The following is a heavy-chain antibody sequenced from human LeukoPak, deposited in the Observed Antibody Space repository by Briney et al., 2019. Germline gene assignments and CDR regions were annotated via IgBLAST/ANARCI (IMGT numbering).Heavy chain of an antibody. Sequence: SETLSLTCAVSGGSISSSNWWSWVRQPPGKGLEWIGEINHSGSTNYNPSLKSRVTISVDTSKNQFSLKLNSVTAADTAVYYCASRYGDYDTYYYMDVWGKGTTVTISS. V-gene: IGHV4-4*02. CDR3: ASRYGDYDTYYYMDV. CDR1: GGSISSSNW. CDR2: INHSGST. D-gene: IGHD4-17*01. J-gene: IGHJ6*03.